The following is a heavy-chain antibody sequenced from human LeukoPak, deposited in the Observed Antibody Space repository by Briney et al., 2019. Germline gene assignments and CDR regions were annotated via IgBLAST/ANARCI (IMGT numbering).Heavy chain of an antibody. CDR2: IYYSGNT. D-gene: IGHD3-10*01. V-gene: IGHV4-59*01. CDR3: AREQISMIRGFDN. CDR1: GGSISSYY. J-gene: IGHJ4*02. Sequence: SETLSLTCTVSGGSISSYYWSWIRQPPGKGLELIGYIYYSGNTNYNPSLKSRVTISIDTSKKQFSLKLTSVTAADTAVYYCAREQISMIRGFDNWGQGTLVTVSS.